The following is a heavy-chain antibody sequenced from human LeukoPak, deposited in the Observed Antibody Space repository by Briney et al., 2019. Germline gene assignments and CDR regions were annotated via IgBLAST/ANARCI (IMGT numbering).Heavy chain of an antibody. CDR3: ARGNGVVVPAARGYYYYMDV. J-gene: IGHJ6*03. CDR1: GGSFSGYY. Sequence: PSETLSLTCAVYGGSFSGYYWSWIRQPPGKGLEWIGEINHSGSTNYNPSLKSQVTISVDTSKNQFSLKLSSVTAADTAVYYCARGNGVVVPAARGYYYYMDVWGKGTTVTVSS. V-gene: IGHV4-34*01. CDR2: INHSGST. D-gene: IGHD2-2*01.